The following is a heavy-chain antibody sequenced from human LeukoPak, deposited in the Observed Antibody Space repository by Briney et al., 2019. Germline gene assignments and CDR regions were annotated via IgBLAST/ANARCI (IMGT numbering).Heavy chain of an antibody. CDR2: IYISGST. V-gene: IGHV4-61*02. Sequence: PSETLSLTCTVSGGSISSASYYWSWIRQPAGKGLEWIGRIYISGSTNYNPSLKSRVTISVDTSKNQFSLKLSSVTAADTAVYYCASWGATHHSFDYWGQGTLVTVSS. D-gene: IGHD1-26*01. CDR1: GGSISSASYY. CDR3: ASWGATHHSFDY. J-gene: IGHJ4*02.